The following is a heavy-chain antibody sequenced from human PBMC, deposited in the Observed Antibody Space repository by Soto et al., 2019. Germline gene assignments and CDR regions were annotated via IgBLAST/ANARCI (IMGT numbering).Heavy chain of an antibody. CDR1: GFTVSDVW. V-gene: IGHV3-15*07. CDR2: IKSRAAGGTT. CDR3: PTNSHLSSIFARFDY. Sequence: EVQLVESGGGLVKPGESLRLSCAGSGFTVSDVWVNWVRQAPGQGLEWVGRIKSRAAGGTTDYGAYVIGRSAISRDDSNNMVYLHLSTLQTADSPLYYFPTNSHLSSIFARFDYWGRGTLVTVSS. J-gene: IGHJ4*01. D-gene: IGHD3-9*01.